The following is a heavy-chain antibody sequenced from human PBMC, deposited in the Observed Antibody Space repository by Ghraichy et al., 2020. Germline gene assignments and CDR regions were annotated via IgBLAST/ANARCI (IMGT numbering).Heavy chain of an antibody. CDR3: ARTSTRRRGGSYYTPRDAFDI. CDR1: GYTFTSYD. V-gene: IGHV1-8*01. D-gene: IGHD1-26*01. Sequence: ASVKVSCKASGYTFTSYDINWVRQATGQGLEWMGWMNPNSGNTGYAQKFQGRVTMTRNTSISTAYMELSSLRSEDTAVYYCARTSTRRRGGSYYTPRDAFDIWGQGTMVTVSS. CDR2: MNPNSGNT. J-gene: IGHJ3*02.